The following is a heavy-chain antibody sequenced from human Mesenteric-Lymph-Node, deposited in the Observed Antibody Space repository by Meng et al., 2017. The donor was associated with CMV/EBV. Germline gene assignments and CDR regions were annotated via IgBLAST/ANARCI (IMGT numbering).Heavy chain of an antibody. CDR3: ATLILGTTRLDD. Sequence: KASGGTLRNFAIRWLRQAPGQGLEWMGTIIPTLGTSNYAQRLQGRLTITMDEATNTAYMGLSNLRSEDTAMYFCATLILGTTRLDDWGQGTLVTVSS. J-gene: IGHJ4*02. CDR2: IIPTLGTS. CDR1: GGTLRNFA. D-gene: IGHD1-26*01. V-gene: IGHV1-69*11.